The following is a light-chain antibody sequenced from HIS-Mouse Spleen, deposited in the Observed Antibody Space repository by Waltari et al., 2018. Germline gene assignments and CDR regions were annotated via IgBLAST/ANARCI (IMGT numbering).Light chain of an antibody. CDR3: SSYTSSSTPYV. V-gene: IGLV2-14*01. J-gene: IGLJ1*01. Sequence: QSALTQPASVSGSPGQSITISCTGTSSDVGGYNYVSWYQQHPGQAPKLIISEVRNRPSGVSNRFSGSKSGNTASLTISGLQAEDEADYYCSSYTSSSTPYVFGTGTKVTVL. CDR2: EVR. CDR1: SSDVGGYNY.